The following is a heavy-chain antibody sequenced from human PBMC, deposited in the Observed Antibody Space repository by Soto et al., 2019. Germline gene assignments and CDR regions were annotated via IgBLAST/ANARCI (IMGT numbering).Heavy chain of an antibody. V-gene: IGHV5-51*01. CDR3: ARPPVTIFGVVTPFDY. CDR2: IYPGDSDT. Sequence: GESLKISCKGSGYSFTSYWIGWVRQMPGKGLEWMGIIYPGDSDTRYSPSFQGQVTISADKSISTAYLQWSSLKASDTAMYYCARPPVTIFGVVTPFDYWGQGTLVTVSS. J-gene: IGHJ4*02. D-gene: IGHD3-3*01. CDR1: GYSFTSYW.